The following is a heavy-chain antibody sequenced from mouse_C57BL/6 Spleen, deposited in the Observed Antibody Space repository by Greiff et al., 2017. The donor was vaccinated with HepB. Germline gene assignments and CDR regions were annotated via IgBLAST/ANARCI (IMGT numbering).Heavy chain of an antibody. CDR3: ARAYYDRGFDY. Sequence: VKLMESGAELARPGASVKLSCKASGYTFTSYGISWVKQRTGQGLEWIGEIYPRSGNTYYNEKFKGKATLTADKSSSTAYMELRSLTSEDSAVYFCARAYYDRGFDYWGQGTTLTVSS. V-gene: IGHV1-81*01. CDR2: IYPRSGNT. D-gene: IGHD2-10*01. J-gene: IGHJ2*01. CDR1: GYTFTSYG.